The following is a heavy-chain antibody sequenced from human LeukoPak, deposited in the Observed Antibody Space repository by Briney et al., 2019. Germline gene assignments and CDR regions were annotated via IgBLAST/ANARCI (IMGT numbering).Heavy chain of an antibody. Sequence: GGSLRLSCTTSGFTFTLYWMAWIRQSPGKGLEWVTNINQDESQQYYLESVEGRFTVSRDNARNSVYLHMNNLRVEDTAVYYCSNGIYSPSYWGRGTLVTVSS. J-gene: IGHJ4*02. D-gene: IGHD6-13*01. CDR3: SNGIYSPSY. V-gene: IGHV3-7*01. CDR1: GFTFTLYW. CDR2: INQDESQQ.